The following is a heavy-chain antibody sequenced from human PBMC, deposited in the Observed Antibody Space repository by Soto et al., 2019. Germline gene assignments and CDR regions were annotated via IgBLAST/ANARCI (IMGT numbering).Heavy chain of an antibody. J-gene: IGHJ6*02. CDR3: ARSGARGYYGMDV. V-gene: IGHV3-30*03. CDR1: GFSFSTSG. CDR2: VSYDRSSK. Sequence: PGGSLRLSCVASGFSFSTSGMHWVRQAPGKGLEWVAVVSYDRSSKFYADSVKGRFTISRDNSKNTLYLQMNSLRAEDTAVYYCARSGARGYYGMDVWGQGTTVTVSS. D-gene: IGHD3-10*01.